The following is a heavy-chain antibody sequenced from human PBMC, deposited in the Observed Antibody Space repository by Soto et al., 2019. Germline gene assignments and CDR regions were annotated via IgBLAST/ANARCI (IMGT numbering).Heavy chain of an antibody. D-gene: IGHD6-19*01. V-gene: IGHV3-30*18. CDR2: ISHDGSNK. CDR1: GFTFSSYG. CDR3: AKAVIAVAGYPSYFDY. J-gene: IGHJ4*02. Sequence: QVQLVESGGGVVQPGRSLRLSCAASGFTFSSYGMHWVRQAPGKGLEWVAVISHDGSNKYFVDSVKGRFTSSRDNSKNTLYLQMNSLRAEDTDVYYCAKAVIAVAGYPSYFDYWGQGTLVTVSS.